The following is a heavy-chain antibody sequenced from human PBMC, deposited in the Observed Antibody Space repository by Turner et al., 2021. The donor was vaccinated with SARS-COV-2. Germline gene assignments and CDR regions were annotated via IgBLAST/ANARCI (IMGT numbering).Heavy chain of an antibody. CDR2: TRWSDTT. D-gene: IGHD1-26*01. J-gene: IGHJ4*02. Sequence: LQLPESGPDQVAASETLTLPCNVSGVSISSSSYFWVWIRHSPGKSLHWLWSTRWSDTTYYNASLTGRVTISSDTSQNEFTMNLRSLTVADTAVYYCSRRPGSYSGFDYWGQGLPVTVSS. V-gene: IGHV4-39*01. CDR3: SRRPGSYSGFDY. CDR1: GVSISSSSYF.